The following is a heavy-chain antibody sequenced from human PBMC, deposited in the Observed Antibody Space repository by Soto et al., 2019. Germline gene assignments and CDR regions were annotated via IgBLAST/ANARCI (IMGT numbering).Heavy chain of an antibody. V-gene: IGHV3-7*05. Sequence: EVQLVESGGGLVQPGGSLRLSCAASGFPFSSNWMSWVRQATGRGLELVANIKEDGSDKNYLESVRGRFTISRDNAKNSLYLQMDSLRVDDTAIYYCAKATRWGQGTLVTVSS. J-gene: IGHJ4*02. CDR3: AKATR. CDR1: GFPFSSNW. CDR2: IKEDGSDK.